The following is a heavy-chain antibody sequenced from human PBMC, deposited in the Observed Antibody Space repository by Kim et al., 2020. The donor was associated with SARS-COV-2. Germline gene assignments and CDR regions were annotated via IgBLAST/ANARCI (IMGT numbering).Heavy chain of an antibody. V-gene: IGHV4-4*07. CDR2: IYNNGTT. CDR1: GVSFKNYH. Sequence: SETLSLTCSVSGVSFKNYHWSWIRQPAGEALEWIGRIYNNGTTNYTSSLKGRVALSLDTSKNEISLKLKSVTAADTAVYFCARETRWSSYYPYFYMDVWG. D-gene: IGHD2-15*01. J-gene: IGHJ6*03. CDR3: ARETRWSSYYPYFYMDV.